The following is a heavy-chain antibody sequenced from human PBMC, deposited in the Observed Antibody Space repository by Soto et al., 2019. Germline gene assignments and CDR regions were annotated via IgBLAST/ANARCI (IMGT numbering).Heavy chain of an antibody. CDR1: GYTFTSYA. CDR3: ARVIYDSSGRRLINWFDP. V-gene: IGHV1-3*01. D-gene: IGHD3-22*01. Sequence: GASVKVSCTASGYTFTSYAMHWVRQAPGQRLEWMGWINAGNGNTKYSQKFQGRVTITRDTSASTAYMELSSLRSEDTAVYYCARVIYDSSGRRLINWFDPWGQGTLVTVSS. CDR2: INAGNGNT. J-gene: IGHJ5*02.